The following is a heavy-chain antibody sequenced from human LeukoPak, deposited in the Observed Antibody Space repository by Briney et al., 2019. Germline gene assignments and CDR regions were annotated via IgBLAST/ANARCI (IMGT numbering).Heavy chain of an antibody. CDR3: ATYAGYDASDS. CDR1: GFTFSSYG. CDR2: IKSRSDGGTI. V-gene: IGHV3-15*01. J-gene: IGHJ4*02. Sequence: PGRSLRLSCAASGFTFSSYGMHWVRQAPGKGLEWLGRIKSRSDGGTIDYAAPVKGRLTISRDDSKNTLLLQMNSLKTEDTAVYYCATYAGYDASDSWGQGTLVTVSS. D-gene: IGHD5-12*01.